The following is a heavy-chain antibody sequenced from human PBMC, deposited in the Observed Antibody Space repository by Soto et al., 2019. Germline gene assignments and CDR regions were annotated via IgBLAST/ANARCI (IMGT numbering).Heavy chain of an antibody. Sequence: GASVKVSCKASGGTFSSYAISWVRQAPGQGLEWMGGIIPIFGTANYAQKFQGRVTITADESTSTAYMELSSLRSEDTAVYYCAREPYIVAARPPLYYYYRMAVWGQGTTVPVSS. CDR3: AREPYIVAARPPLYYYYRMAV. V-gene: IGHV1-69*13. CDR2: IIPIFGTA. J-gene: IGHJ6*02. D-gene: IGHD1-26*01. CDR1: GGTFSSYA.